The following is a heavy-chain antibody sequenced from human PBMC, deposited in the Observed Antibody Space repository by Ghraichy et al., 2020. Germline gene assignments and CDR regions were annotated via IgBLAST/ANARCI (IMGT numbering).Heavy chain of an antibody. D-gene: IGHD3-10*01. CDR3: ARGTRRLEYYYGSGSYSSLNWFDP. Sequence: ASVKVSCKASGYTFTSYGISWVRQAPGQGLEWMGWISAYNGNTNYAQKLQGRVTMTTDTSTSTAYMELRSLRSDDTAVYYCARGTRRLEYYYGSGSYSSLNWFDPWGQGTLVTVSS. CDR1: GYTFTSYG. CDR2: ISAYNGNT. V-gene: IGHV1-18*04. J-gene: IGHJ5*02.